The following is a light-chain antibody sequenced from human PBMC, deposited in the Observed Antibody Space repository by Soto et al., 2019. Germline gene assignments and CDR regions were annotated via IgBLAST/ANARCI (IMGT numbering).Light chain of an antibody. Sequence: QSVLTQPPSASGTPGQRGTISCSGGRSNIGSNYVYWYNHLPGTTPKLLIYRNNQRPSGVPDRLSASKSGTSASLAISGLRSEDEALYYCATWDDSLRVVLFGGGTKLTVL. J-gene: IGLJ2*01. CDR1: RSNIGSNY. V-gene: IGLV1-47*01. CDR3: ATWDDSLRVVL. CDR2: RNN.